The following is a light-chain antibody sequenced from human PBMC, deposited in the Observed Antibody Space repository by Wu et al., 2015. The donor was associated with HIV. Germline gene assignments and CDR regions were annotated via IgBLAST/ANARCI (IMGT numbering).Light chain of an antibody. V-gene: IGKV3-20*01. CDR3: QQYDNSPPYT. CDR2: GAS. Sequence: EIVLTQSPGTLSPSPGERATLSCRASQSVSGSYLAWYQQKPGQTPRLLIYGASSRATGIPDRFSGSGSGTDFTLTISRLEPEDFAVYYCQQYDNSPPYTFGQGTKLEIK. J-gene: IGKJ2*01. CDR1: QSVSGSY.